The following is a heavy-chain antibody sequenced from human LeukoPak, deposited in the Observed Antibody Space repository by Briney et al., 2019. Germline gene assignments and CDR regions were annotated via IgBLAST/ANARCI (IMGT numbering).Heavy chain of an antibody. CDR2: ISSSSSYI. J-gene: IGHJ4*02. V-gene: IGHV3-21*01. CDR1: GFTFSSYS. Sequence: GGSLRLSCAASGFTFSSYSMNWVRQAPGRGLEWVSSISSSSSYIYYADSVKGRFTISRDNAKNSLYLQMNSLRAEDTAVYYCARDARRDGYNPFDYWGQGTLVTVSS. D-gene: IGHD5-24*01. CDR3: ARDARRDGYNPFDY.